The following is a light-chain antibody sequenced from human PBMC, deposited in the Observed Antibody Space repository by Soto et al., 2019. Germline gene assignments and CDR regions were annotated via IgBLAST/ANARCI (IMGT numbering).Light chain of an antibody. CDR1: QGINKW. CDR3: QQYNNWPPWT. J-gene: IGKJ1*01. CDR2: SAS. Sequence: DIQMTQSPSSVSASVGDRVTITCRASQGINKWLAWYQQKPGTAPKLLIYSASSLQSGVPSRFSGSGSGTEFTLTISSLQSEDFAVYYCQQYNNWPPWTFGQGTKVDI. V-gene: IGKV1-12*01.